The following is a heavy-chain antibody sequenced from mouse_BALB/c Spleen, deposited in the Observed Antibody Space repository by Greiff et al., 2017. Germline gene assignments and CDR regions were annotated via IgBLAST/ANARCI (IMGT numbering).Heavy chain of an antibody. CDR1: GDSITSGY. V-gene: IGHV3-8*02. Sequence: EVKLVESGPSLVKPSQTLSLTCSVTGDSITSGYWNWTRKFPGNKLEYMGYISYSGSTYYNPSLKSRISITRDTSKNQYYLQLNSVTTEDTATYYCARSAYYGPAWFAYWGQGTLVTVSA. CDR3: ARSAYYGPAWFAY. CDR2: ISYSGST. J-gene: IGHJ3*01. D-gene: IGHD2-10*01.